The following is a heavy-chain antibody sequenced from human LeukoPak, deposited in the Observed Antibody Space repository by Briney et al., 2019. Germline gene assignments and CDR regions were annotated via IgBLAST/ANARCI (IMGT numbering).Heavy chain of an antibody. V-gene: IGHV3-23*01. CDR1: GFTFSSYA. J-gene: IGHJ4*02. CDR2: ISGSGGST. CDR3: AKSRDSYNYEWNYFDY. Sequence: GGSLRLSCAASGFTFSSYAMSWVRQAPGKGLEWVSAISGSGGSTYYADSVKGRFTISRDNSKNTLYLQVNSLRAEDTAVYYCAKSRDSYNYEWNYFDYWGQGTLVTVSS. D-gene: IGHD5-24*01.